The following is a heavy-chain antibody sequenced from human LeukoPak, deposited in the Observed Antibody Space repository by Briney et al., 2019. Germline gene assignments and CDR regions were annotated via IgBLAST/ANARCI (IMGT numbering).Heavy chain of an antibody. CDR3: ARDKVVGTGDAFDI. CDR2: IHYSGST. V-gene: IGHV4-59*01. Sequence: SETLSLTCSVSGGSITSYYWSWIRQSPGKGLEWIGYIHYSGSTNYNPSLKSRVTISGDTSKNQFSLKLSSVTAADAAVYYCARDKVVGTGDAFDIWGQGTMVTVSS. CDR1: GGSITSYY. D-gene: IGHD6-19*01. J-gene: IGHJ3*02.